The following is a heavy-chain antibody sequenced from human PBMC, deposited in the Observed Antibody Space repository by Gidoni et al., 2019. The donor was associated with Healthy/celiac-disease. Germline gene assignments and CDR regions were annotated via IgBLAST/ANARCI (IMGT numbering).Heavy chain of an antibody. V-gene: IGHV1-69*04. Sequence: QVQLVQSGAEVTKHGSSVKVSCKASGGTFSSYAISWVRQAPGQGVEWMGRIIPILGIANYAQKFQGRVTITADKSTSTAYMELSSLRSEDTAVYYCARESVAGTVYPDYWGQGTLVTVSS. CDR1: GGTFSSYA. CDR2: IIPILGIA. J-gene: IGHJ4*02. CDR3: ARESVAGTVYPDY. D-gene: IGHD6-19*01.